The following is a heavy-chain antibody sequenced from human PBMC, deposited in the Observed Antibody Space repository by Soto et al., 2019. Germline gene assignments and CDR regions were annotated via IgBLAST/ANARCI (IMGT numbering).Heavy chain of an antibody. V-gene: IGHV4-34*01. Sequence: PSETLSLTCAVYGGSFSGYYWTWIRQPPGTGLEWIGEINHSGSTNYNPSLKSRVTISVDTSKNQFSLKLNSVTPEDTAVYYCARVPNPFRLKIGYEDAFDFWGQGTMVTVSS. CDR3: ARVPNPFRLKIGYEDAFDF. CDR1: GGSFSGYY. J-gene: IGHJ3*01. CDR2: INHSGST. D-gene: IGHD5-12*01.